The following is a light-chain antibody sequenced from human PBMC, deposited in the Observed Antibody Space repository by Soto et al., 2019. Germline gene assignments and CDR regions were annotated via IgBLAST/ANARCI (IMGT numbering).Light chain of an antibody. CDR2: GNS. V-gene: IGLV1-40*01. Sequence: QAVVTQPPSVSGAPGQRVTISCTGSSSNIGAGYDVHWYQQLPGTAPKLLIYGNSNRPSGVPDRFSGSKSGTSASLAITGLQAEDEADYYCQSYDSSLSVFGGGTKLTVL. J-gene: IGLJ3*02. CDR1: SSNIGAGYD. CDR3: QSYDSSLSV.